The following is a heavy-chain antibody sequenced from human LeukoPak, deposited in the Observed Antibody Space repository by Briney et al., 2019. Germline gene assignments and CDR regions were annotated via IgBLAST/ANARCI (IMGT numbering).Heavy chain of an antibody. V-gene: IGHV4-39*01. CDR1: GGSISSSSYY. D-gene: IGHD3-22*01. Sequence: SETLSLTCTVSGGSISSSSYYWGWIRQPPGKGLEWIGSIYYSGSTYYNPSLKSRVTISVDTSKNQFSLKLSSVTAADTAVYYCARSPNSSGYYWVYWGQGTLVTVSS. J-gene: IGHJ4*02. CDR2: IYYSGST. CDR3: ARSPNSSGYYWVY.